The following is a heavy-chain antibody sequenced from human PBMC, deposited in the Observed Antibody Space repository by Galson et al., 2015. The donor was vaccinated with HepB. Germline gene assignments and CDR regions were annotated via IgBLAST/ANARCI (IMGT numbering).Heavy chain of an antibody. CDR1: GFTFSSYG. V-gene: IGHV3-30*18. J-gene: IGHJ6*02. CDR2: ISYDGSNK. Sequence: SLRLSCAASGFTFSSYGMHWVRQAPGKGLEWVAVISYDGSNKYYADSVKGRFTISRDNSKNTLYLQMNSLRAEDTAVYYCAKDRSVGATGYYGMDVWGQGTTVTVSS. D-gene: IGHD1-26*01. CDR3: AKDRSVGATGYYGMDV.